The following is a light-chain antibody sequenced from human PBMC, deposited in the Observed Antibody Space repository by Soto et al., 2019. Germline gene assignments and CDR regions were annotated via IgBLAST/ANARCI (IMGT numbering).Light chain of an antibody. V-gene: IGLV2-14*01. CDR1: SSDVGGYNY. CDR3: SSFASTNTVL. CDR2: NVS. Sequence: QSALTQPASVYGSPGQSITISCTGTSSDVGGYNYVSWYQQHPGKAPKLMIYNVSNRPSGVSDRFSGSKSGNTASLTISGLQDEDEGHYYCSSFASTNTVLFGGGTKQTAL. J-gene: IGLJ2*01.